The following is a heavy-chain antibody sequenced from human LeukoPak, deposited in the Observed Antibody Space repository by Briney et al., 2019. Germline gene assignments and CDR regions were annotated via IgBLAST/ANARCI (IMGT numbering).Heavy chain of an antibody. V-gene: IGHV3-20*04. D-gene: IGHD1/OR15-1a*01. CDR3: ARGYNWNIEGHIDS. J-gene: IGHJ4*02. Sequence: PAGGSLRLSCAASGFTFDDYGMSWVRQAPGKGLEWVSGINWNGGSTGYADSVKGRFTISRDNAKNSLYLRMNSLRAEDTAVYYCARGYNWNIEGHIDSWGQGTLVTVSS. CDR1: GFTFDDYG. CDR2: INWNGGST.